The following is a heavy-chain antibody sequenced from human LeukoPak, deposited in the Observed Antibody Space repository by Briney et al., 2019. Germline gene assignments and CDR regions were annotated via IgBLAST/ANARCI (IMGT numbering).Heavy chain of an antibody. CDR3: ARGTSGSYQNYYGMDV. CDR1: GGTFSSYA. CDR2: IIPIFGTA. V-gene: IGHV1-69*01. Sequence: SVKVSCKASGGTFSSYAISWVRQAPGQGLEWMGGIIPIFGTANYAQKFQGRVTITADESTSTAYMELSSLRSEDTAVYYCARGTSGSYQNYYGMDVWGQGTTVTVSS. D-gene: IGHD1-26*01. J-gene: IGHJ6*02.